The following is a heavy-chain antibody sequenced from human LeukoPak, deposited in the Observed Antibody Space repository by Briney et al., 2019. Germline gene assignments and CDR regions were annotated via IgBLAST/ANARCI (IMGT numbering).Heavy chain of an antibody. CDR1: GHTFNNYA. CDR3: AKQARYSNFWSGYLYYFDY. D-gene: IGHD3-3*01. J-gene: IGHJ4*02. Sequence: GGSLRLSCAASGHTFNNYAASWVRQAPGKGLEWVSAFVGGDTTYYADSVKGRFTISRDNSRNTLYLQMNTLRADDTAVYYCAKQARYSNFWSGYLYYFDYWGQGTLVTVSS. V-gene: IGHV3-23*01. CDR2: FVGGDTT.